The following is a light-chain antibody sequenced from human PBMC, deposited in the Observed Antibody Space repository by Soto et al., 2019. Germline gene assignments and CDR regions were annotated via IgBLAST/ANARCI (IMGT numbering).Light chain of an antibody. CDR1: QSISNF. V-gene: IGKV1-39*01. Sequence: DIQMTQSPSSLSASVGDRTTITCRASQSISNFLIWYQQKPGKAPKLLIYSASTLQSGVPSRFSGSGSGTDFTLTISSLQPEDIATYYCQQSYSSPPITFGQGTRLEIK. CDR3: QQSYSSPPIT. J-gene: IGKJ5*01. CDR2: SAS.